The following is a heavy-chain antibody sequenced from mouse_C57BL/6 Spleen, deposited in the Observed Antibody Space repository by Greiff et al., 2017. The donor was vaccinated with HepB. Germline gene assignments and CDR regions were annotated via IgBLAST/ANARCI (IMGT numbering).Heavy chain of an antibody. V-gene: IGHV1-64*01. CDR1: GYTFTSYW. CDR3: AREGSSYNYAMDY. CDR2: IHPNSGST. D-gene: IGHD1-1*01. J-gene: IGHJ4*01. Sequence: QVQLQQPGAELVKPGASVKLSCKASGYTFTSYWMHWVKQRPGQGLEWIGMIHPNSGSTNYHEKFKSKATLTVDKSSSTAYMQLSSLTSEDSAVYYCAREGSSYNYAMDYWGQGTAVTVSS.